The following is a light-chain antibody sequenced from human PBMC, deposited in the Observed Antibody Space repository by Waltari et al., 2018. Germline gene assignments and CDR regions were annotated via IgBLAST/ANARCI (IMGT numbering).Light chain of an antibody. CDR1: TLGSHY. J-gene: IGLJ2*01. Sequence: SSELTQDPAVSVALGQTVRITCQGDTLGSHYASWYQQKPGQAPVLVIYAKNNRPSGIPDRFSGSSSGNTASLTITGAQAEDEADYYCNSRDSSANHVVFGGGTKLTVL. CDR3: NSRDSSANHVV. V-gene: IGLV3-19*01. CDR2: AKN.